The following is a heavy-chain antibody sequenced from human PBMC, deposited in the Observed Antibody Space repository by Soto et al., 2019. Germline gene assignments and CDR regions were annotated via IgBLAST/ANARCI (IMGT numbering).Heavy chain of an antibody. J-gene: IGHJ4*02. Sequence: QMQLVQSGPEVKKPGTSVKVSCKASGFTFTSSAVQWVRQARGQRLEWIGWIVVGSGNTNYAQKFQERVTITRDMSTSTAYMELSSLRSEDTAVYYCAADVVTTRGAYWGQGTLVTVSS. CDR3: AADVVTTRGAY. V-gene: IGHV1-58*01. CDR2: IVVGSGNT. D-gene: IGHD2-21*02. CDR1: GFTFTSSA.